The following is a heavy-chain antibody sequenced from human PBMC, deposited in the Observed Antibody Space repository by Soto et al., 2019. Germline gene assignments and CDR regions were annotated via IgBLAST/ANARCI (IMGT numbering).Heavy chain of an antibody. CDR2: ISGSGGST. V-gene: IGHV3-23*01. CDR3: AKLRVGPFYFDY. D-gene: IGHD1-26*01. CDR1: GFTFSSYA. Sequence: PGGSVRISCAASGFTFSSYAMILIRQAPGKGLEWVSAISGSGGSTYYADSVKGRFTISRDNSKNTLYLQMNSLRAEDTAVYYCAKLRVGPFYFDYWGQGTLVTVSS. J-gene: IGHJ4*02.